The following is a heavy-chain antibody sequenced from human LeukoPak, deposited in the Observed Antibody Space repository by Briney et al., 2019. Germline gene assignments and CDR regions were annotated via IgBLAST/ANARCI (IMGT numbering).Heavy chain of an antibody. V-gene: IGHV4-59*01. J-gene: IGHJ4*02. CDR1: GGSISSYY. D-gene: IGHD4-17*01. Sequence: SETLSLTCTVSGGSISSYYWSWIRQPPGNGLECIGYIYYSGSTNYNPSLKSRVTISVDTSKNQFSLKLGSVTAADTAVYYCARGTYGDYSVYFDYWGQGTLVTVSS. CDR3: ARGTYGDYSVYFDY. CDR2: IYYSGST.